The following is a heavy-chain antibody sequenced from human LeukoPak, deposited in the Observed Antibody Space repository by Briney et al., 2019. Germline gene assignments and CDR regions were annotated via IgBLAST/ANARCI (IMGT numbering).Heavy chain of an antibody. CDR2: ICYSGST. J-gene: IGHJ4*02. Sequence: SETLSLTCTVSGGSVSSGSYYWSWIRQPPGKGLKWIGYICYSGSTNYNPSLKSRVTTSVDTSKNQFSLKLSSVTAADTAVYYCARMSGYSSSWHYFDYWGQGTLVTVSS. D-gene: IGHD6-13*01. V-gene: IGHV4-61*01. CDR3: ARMSGYSSSWHYFDY. CDR1: GGSVSSGSYY.